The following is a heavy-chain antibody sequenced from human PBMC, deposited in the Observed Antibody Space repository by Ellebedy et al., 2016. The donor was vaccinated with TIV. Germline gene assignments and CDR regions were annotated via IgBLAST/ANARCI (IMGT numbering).Heavy chain of an antibody. V-gene: IGHV5-10-1*01. CDR3: ARHELGEKAAFDS. J-gene: IGHJ4*02. D-gene: IGHD1-26*01. CDR2: IDPSDPSGSYT. Sequence: GESLKISXKTSGYSFAMFWISWVRQMPGKGLEWMGRIDPSDPSGSYTNYSPPFQGHVTISSDKSISTAYLHWSSLKASDTAMYYCARHELGEKAAFDSWGQGTLVIVSS. CDR1: GYSFAMFW.